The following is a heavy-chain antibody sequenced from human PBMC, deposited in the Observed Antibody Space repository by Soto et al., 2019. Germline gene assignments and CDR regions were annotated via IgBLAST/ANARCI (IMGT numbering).Heavy chain of an antibody. CDR2: IIPIFGTA. D-gene: IGHD4-17*01. J-gene: IGHJ4*02. Sequence: ASVKVSCKASGGTFSSYAISWVRQAPGQGLEWMGGIIPIFGTANYAQKFQGRVTITADESTSTAYMELSSLRSEDTAVYYCAIVDYGARGFDYWGQGTLVTVSS. CDR1: GGTFSSYA. V-gene: IGHV1-69*13. CDR3: AIVDYGARGFDY.